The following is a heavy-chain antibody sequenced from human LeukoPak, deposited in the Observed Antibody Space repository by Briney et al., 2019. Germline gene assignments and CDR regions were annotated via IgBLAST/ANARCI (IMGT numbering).Heavy chain of an antibody. CDR2: ISYDGSNK. CDR1: GFTFSSYA. V-gene: IGHV3-30-3*01. Sequence: GRSLRLSCAASGFTFSSYAMHWVRQAPGKGLEWVAVISYDGSNKYYADSVKGRFTISRDNSKNTLYLQMNSLRAEDTAVYYCARDRYYYDSSGYYGYYYYYYMDVWGKGTTVTVSS. D-gene: IGHD3-22*01. CDR3: ARDRYYYDSSGYYGYYYYYYMDV. J-gene: IGHJ6*03.